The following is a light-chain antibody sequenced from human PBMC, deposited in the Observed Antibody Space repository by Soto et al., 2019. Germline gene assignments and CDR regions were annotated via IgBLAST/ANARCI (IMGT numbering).Light chain of an antibody. Sequence: QSVLTQPASVSGSPGQSITISCTGTSSDVGGYDSVSWYQQHPGKAPKLMIYEVSNRPSGGSSRFSGSKSGNTASLTISGLQAEDEADYYCSSYTSSSTVGVFGGGSKLTVL. CDR2: EVS. J-gene: IGLJ2*01. V-gene: IGLV2-14*01. CDR1: SSDVGGYDS. CDR3: SSYTSSSTVGV.